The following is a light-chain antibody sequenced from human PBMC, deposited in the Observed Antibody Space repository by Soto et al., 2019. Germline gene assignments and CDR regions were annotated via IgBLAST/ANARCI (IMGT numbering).Light chain of an antibody. V-gene: IGKV1-5*03. Sequence: DIQMAQSPSTLSASVGDRVRITCRASQSISSWLAWYQQKPGKAPKLLIYKASSLESGVPSRFSGSGSGTEFTLTISSLQPDDFATYYCQQYNSYWTLGQGTKVDTK. J-gene: IGKJ1*01. CDR3: QQYNSYWT. CDR2: KAS. CDR1: QSISSW.